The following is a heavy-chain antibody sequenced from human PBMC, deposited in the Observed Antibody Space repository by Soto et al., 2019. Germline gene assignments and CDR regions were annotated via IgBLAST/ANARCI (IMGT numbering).Heavy chain of an antibody. V-gene: IGHV4-30-4*01. CDR3: ARASRDGDSSGYQFFDY. J-gene: IGHJ4*02. D-gene: IGHD3-22*01. CDR2: IYHSGST. Sequence: SSETLSLTCSVSGGSVSSGDFYWSWIRQSPGKGLEWIGYIYHSGSTYYNPSLKSRVAISIDTSKNQFSLKLGSVTAADTALYYCARASRDGDSSGYQFFDYWGQGTLVTVSS. CDR1: GGSVSSGDFY.